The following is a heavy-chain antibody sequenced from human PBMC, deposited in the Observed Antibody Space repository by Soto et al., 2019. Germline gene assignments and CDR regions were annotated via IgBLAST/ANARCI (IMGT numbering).Heavy chain of an antibody. CDR3: ARAEQWLAKTVFDC. V-gene: IGHV6-1*01. CDR1: GDSVSSNSAS. J-gene: IGHJ4*02. D-gene: IGHD6-19*01. Sequence: PSQTLSLTCVISGDSVSSNSASWNWIRQSPSRGLEWLGRTYYRSKWYNDYAVSVKSRITINPDTSKNQFSLRLNSVTPEDPPVYYCARAEQWLAKTVFDCWGQGTLVTVSS. CDR2: TYYRSKWYN.